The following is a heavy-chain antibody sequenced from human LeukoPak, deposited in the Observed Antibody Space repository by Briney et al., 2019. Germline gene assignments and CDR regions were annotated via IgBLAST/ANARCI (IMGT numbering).Heavy chain of an antibody. D-gene: IGHD6-13*01. CDR2: IKQDGSET. J-gene: IGHJ4*02. CDR3: ARVDGSSSCPDY. V-gene: IGHV3-7*01. Sequence: GGSLRLSCAASGFTFSSYWMSWVRQAPGKGLEWVANIKQDGSETHYVDSVKGRFTISRDNAKNLLYLEMNSLRAEDTALYYCARVDGSSSCPDYWGQGTPVTVSS. CDR1: GFTFSSYW.